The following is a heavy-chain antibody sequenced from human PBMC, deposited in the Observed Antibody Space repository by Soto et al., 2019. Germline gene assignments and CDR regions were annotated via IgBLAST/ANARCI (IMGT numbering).Heavy chain of an antibody. CDR1: GYTFNTYA. CDR2: TSGYNGNT. D-gene: IGHD2-21*01. Sequence: GASVKVSCKASGYTFNTYAITWVRQAPGQGLEWMGWTSGYNGNTNYAQTLQGRGTMTTDTSTSTAYLELRSLRSDDTAVYYCARTVEYDSIPYYYADFWGQGTLVTVSS. J-gene: IGHJ4*01. CDR3: ARTVEYDSIPYYYADF. V-gene: IGHV1-18*01.